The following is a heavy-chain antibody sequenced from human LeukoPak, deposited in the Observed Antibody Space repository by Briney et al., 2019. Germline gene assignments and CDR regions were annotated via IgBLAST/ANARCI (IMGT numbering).Heavy chain of an antibody. CDR1: GGSINSYY. Sequence: SETLSLTCTVSGGSINSYYWSWIRQPAGKGLEWIGRIYSSGSTNYNPSLKSRVSMSVDTSKNQFSLKLTSVTAADTAVYYCARGGKATVVTMWGQGILVTVST. CDR3: ARGGKATVVTM. CDR2: IYSSGST. V-gene: IGHV4-4*07. D-gene: IGHD4-23*01. J-gene: IGHJ4*02.